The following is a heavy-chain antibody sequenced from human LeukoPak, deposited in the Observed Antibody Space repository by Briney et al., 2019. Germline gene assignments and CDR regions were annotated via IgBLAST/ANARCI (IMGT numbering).Heavy chain of an antibody. CDR1: GFTFSNYA. CDR3: AKDPYRASSGLVDY. J-gene: IGHJ4*02. D-gene: IGHD5-12*01. CDR2: ISGSGGTT. Sequence: PGGSLRLSCATSGFTFSNYAVSWVRQAPGKGLEWVSSISGSGGTTCYADSVKGRFTISRDNSKNTLYLQMDSLRAEDTAVYYCAKDPYRASSGLVDYWGQGTLVTVSS. V-gene: IGHV3-23*01.